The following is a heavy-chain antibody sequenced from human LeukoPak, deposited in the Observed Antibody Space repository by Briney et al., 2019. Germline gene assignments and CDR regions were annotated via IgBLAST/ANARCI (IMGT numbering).Heavy chain of an antibody. J-gene: IGHJ5*02. D-gene: IGHD3-10*01. CDR2: IYYSGST. CDR3: ARERDRGYYGSGSSDNNWFDP. V-gene: IGHV4-39*07. Sequence: SETLSLTCTVSGGSISSSSYYWGWIRQPPGKGLEWIGSIYYSGSTYYNPSLKSRVTISVDTSKNQFSLKLSSVTAADTAVYYCARERDRGYYGSGSSDNNWFDPWGQGTLVTVSS. CDR1: GGSISSSSYY.